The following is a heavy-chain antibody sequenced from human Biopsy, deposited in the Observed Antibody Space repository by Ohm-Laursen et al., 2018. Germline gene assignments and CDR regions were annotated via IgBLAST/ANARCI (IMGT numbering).Heavy chain of an antibody. D-gene: IGHD6-19*01. V-gene: IGHV1-46*01. CDR3: ARNTGWYGDLYYFDY. CDR2: INPSGSTT. CDR1: GGTFSNYG. Sequence: ASVKVSCKAPGGTFSNYGVSWVRQAPGQGLEWMGMINPSGSTTSYPQIFQGRVTMTRDTSKSTVYMELSSLRSADTAVYFCARNTGWYGDLYYFDYWGQGTLVTVSS. J-gene: IGHJ4*02.